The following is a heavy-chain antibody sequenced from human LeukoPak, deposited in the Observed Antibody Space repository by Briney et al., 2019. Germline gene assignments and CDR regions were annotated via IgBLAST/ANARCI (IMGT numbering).Heavy chain of an antibody. V-gene: IGHV3-23*01. D-gene: IGHD1-26*01. Sequence: GGSLRLSCAASGFSFSSYAMSWVRQAPGKGLEWVSAISVSGGSAYYADSVKGRFTISRDNSKNTLYLQMNSLRAEDTAVYYCAKDIVGATTRALDYWGQGTLVTVSS. CDR1: GFSFSSYA. CDR3: AKDIVGATTRALDY. J-gene: IGHJ4*02. CDR2: ISVSGGSA.